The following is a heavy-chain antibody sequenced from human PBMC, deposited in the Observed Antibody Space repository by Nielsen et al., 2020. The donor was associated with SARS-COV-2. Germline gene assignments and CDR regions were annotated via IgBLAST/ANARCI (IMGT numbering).Heavy chain of an antibody. CDR1: RFSFSDYF. V-gene: IGHV3-7*03. D-gene: IGHD6-13*01. CDR3: ARDHELYSSSWDFDY. Sequence: GESLKISCAASRFSFSDYFMSWVRQTPGKGLEWVANIKQDGSEKYYVDSVKGRFTISRDNAKNSLYLQMNSLRAEDTAVYYCARDHELYSSSWDFDYWGQGTLVTVSS. J-gene: IGHJ4*02. CDR2: IKQDGSEK.